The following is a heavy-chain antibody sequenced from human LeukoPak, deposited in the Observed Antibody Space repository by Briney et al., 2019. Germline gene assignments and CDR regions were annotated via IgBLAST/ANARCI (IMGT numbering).Heavy chain of an antibody. CDR2: IYHSGST. V-gene: IGHV4-4*02. J-gene: IGHJ4*02. CDR1: GGSISSSNW. Sequence: SETLSLTCAVFGGSISSSNWWSWVRQPPGKGLEWIGEIYHSGSTNYNPSLKSRVTISVDKSKNQFSLKLSSVTAADTAVYYCARDEKYGTSYYFDYWGQGTLVTVSS. D-gene: IGHD4-17*01. CDR3: ARDEKYGTSYYFDY.